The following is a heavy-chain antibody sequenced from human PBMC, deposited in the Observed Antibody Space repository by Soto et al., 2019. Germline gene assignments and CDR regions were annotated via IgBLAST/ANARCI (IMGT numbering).Heavy chain of an antibody. V-gene: IGHV4-59*01. D-gene: IGHD2-15*01. J-gene: IGHJ6*02. CDR3: ARDCSEVPNPWVDYYGMDV. Sequence: SETLSLTCTVSGGSISSYYWSWIRQPPGKGLEWIGYIYYSGSTNYNPSLKSRVTISVDTSKNQFSLKLSSVTAADTAVYYCARDCSEVPNPWVDYYGMDVWGQGTTVTVSS. CDR1: GGSISSYY. CDR2: IYYSGST.